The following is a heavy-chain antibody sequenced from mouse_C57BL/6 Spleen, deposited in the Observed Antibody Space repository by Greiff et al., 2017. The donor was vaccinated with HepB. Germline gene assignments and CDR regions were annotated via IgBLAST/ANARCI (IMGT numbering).Heavy chain of an antibody. Sequence: EVQLQQSGPGLVKPSQSLSLTCSVTGYSITSGYYWNWIRQFPGNKLEWMGYISYDGSNNYNPSLKNRISITRDTSKNQLFLKLNSVTTEDTATYYCARETSGTLAYWGQGTLVTVSA. V-gene: IGHV3-6*01. D-gene: IGHD4-1*02. CDR2: ISYDGSN. J-gene: IGHJ3*01. CDR3: ARETSGTLAY. CDR1: GYSITSGYY.